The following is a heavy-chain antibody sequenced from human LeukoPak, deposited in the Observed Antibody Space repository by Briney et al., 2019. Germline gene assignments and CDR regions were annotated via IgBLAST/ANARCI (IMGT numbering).Heavy chain of an antibody. Sequence: PGGSLRLSCTASGFIFSTYNMNWVRQFPGKGLEWVSSISSRGSYMYYADSVRGRFTISRDNAKNTLYLQMNSLRAEDTAVYYCAAHDPDHGAVHWFDPWGQGTLVTVSS. CDR2: ISSRGSYM. V-gene: IGHV3-21*01. CDR1: GFIFSTYN. D-gene: IGHD4-17*01. CDR3: AAHDPDHGAVHWFDP. J-gene: IGHJ5*02.